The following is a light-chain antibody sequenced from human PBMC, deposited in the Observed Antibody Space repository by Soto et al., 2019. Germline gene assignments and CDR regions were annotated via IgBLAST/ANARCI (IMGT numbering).Light chain of an antibody. V-gene: IGKV1-33*01. CDR3: QQYDYLPT. CDR1: QDITNY. CDR2: AAS. J-gene: IGKJ4*01. Sequence: DIQMTQSPSSLSASLGDRVTITCQASQDITNYLNWYQQKPGKAPKLLIYAASTLVAGVPSRFSGSGSGTDFTFTISSLQPEDVATYHCQQYDYLPTFGGGTKVEIK.